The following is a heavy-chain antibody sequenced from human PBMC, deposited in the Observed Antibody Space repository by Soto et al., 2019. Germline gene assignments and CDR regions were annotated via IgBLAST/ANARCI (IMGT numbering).Heavy chain of an antibody. D-gene: IGHD3-10*01. Sequence: PGGSLRLSCGASGFTFSSYSMNWVRQAPGKGLEWVSYISSSSSTIYYADSVKGRFTISRDNAKNSLYLQMNSLRAEDTAVYYCARAKMGEGGFGEYYFDYWGQGTLVTVSS. CDR2: ISSSSSTI. CDR1: GFTFSSYS. CDR3: ARAKMGEGGFGEYYFDY. J-gene: IGHJ4*02. V-gene: IGHV3-48*01.